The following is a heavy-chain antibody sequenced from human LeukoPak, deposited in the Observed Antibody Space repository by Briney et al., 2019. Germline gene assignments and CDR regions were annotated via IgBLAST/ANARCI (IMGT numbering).Heavy chain of an antibody. V-gene: IGHV3-13*01. J-gene: IGHJ4*02. D-gene: IGHD5-18*01. CDR1: GFTLGGHD. Sequence: GGSLRLSCTASGFTLGGHDMHWVRQTTGDGLEWVAAVSAGHHAFYAGSVEGRFTVSREDAKNSLYLQMNSLRAGDTAVYYCVREARGYHYTYFDYWGQGSLVTVSS. CDR3: VREARGYHYTYFDY. CDR2: VSAGHHA.